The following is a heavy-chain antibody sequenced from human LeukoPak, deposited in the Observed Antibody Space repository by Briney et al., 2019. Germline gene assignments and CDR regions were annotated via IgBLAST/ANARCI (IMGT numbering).Heavy chain of an antibody. J-gene: IGHJ4*02. CDR2: IYSSGST. D-gene: IGHD6-6*01. V-gene: IGHV4-59*01. CDR3: ARGQLATGIFDH. CDR1: GGSLSSYY. Sequence: SETLSLTCTVSGGSLSSYYWNWIRQPPGKGLEWIGHIYSSGSTKYNPSLKSRVTISVDTSKNQFSLKLISVTAADTAVYYCARGQLATGIFDHWGQGTLVTVSS.